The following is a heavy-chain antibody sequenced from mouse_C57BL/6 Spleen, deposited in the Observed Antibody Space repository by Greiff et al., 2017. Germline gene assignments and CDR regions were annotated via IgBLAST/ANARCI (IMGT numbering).Heavy chain of an antibody. Sequence: QVQLKESGAELVRPGTSVKMSCKASGYTFTNYWIGWAKQRPGHGLEWIGDLYPGGGYTNYNEKFKGKATLTADKSSSKAYMQCSSLTSEYSAIYYCARSYGNGYYAMDYWGQGTSVTVSS. CDR3: ARSYGNGYYAMDY. CDR2: LYPGGGYT. D-gene: IGHD2-10*02. V-gene: IGHV1-63*01. J-gene: IGHJ4*01. CDR1: GYTFTNYW.